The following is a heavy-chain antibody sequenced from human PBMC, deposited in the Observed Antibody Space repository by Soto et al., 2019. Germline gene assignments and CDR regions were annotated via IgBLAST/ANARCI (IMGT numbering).Heavy chain of an antibody. D-gene: IGHD1-26*01. J-gene: IGHJ4*02. Sequence: GGSLRLSCTGSGFTFADYTMSWVRQAPGKGLEWVGLIRSEANGGTTHYAASVHGGFIISRDDSRGIAFLQMNNLKSEDTAVYYCTRVGKFDYWGQGTLVTVSA. V-gene: IGHV3-49*04. CDR2: IRSEANGGTT. CDR3: TRVGKFDY. CDR1: GFTFADYT.